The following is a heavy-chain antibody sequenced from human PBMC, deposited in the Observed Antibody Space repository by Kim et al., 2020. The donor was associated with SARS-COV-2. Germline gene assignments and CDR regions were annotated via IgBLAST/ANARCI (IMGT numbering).Heavy chain of an antibody. D-gene: IGHD3-10*01. Sequence: SVKVSCKSSGYTFTNYYMHWVRQAPGQGPEWMGEINLSGGSTSYAQRFQGRVTVTRDTSTSTVYMELRSLTPEDTDVYYCARDRGMAAPFLVHWGQGTLVTVSS. CDR2: INLSGGST. CDR1: GYTFTNYY. V-gene: IGHV1-46*01. CDR3: ARDRGMAAPFLVH. J-gene: IGHJ4*02.